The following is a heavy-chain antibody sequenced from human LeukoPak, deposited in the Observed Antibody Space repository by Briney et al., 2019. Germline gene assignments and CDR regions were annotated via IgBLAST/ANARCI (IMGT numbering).Heavy chain of an antibody. CDR1: GGSISSSSYY. V-gene: IGHV4-39*07. CDR2: IYYSGST. CDR3: ARVQAVAGRFDP. Sequence: SETLSLTCTVSGGSISSSSYYWGWIRQPPGKGLEWIGSIYYSGSTYYNPSLKSRVTISVDTSKNQFSLKLSSVTAADTAVYYCARVQAVAGRFDPWGQGTLVTVSS. D-gene: IGHD6-19*01. J-gene: IGHJ5*02.